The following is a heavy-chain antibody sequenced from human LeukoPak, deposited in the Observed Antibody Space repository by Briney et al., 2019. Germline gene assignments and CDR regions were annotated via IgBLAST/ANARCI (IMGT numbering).Heavy chain of an antibody. CDR2: IKQDGSEK. D-gene: IGHD2-15*01. Sequence: GGSLRLSCAASGFTFTKYWMSWVRQAPGKGREGVANIKQDGSEKHYADSLKGRFTISRDNAKNSVYLEVGSLRAEDTAVYYCARIGYASSTFDYWGQGTLVIVSS. V-gene: IGHV3-7*01. CDR3: ARIGYASSTFDY. J-gene: IGHJ4*02. CDR1: GFTFTKYW.